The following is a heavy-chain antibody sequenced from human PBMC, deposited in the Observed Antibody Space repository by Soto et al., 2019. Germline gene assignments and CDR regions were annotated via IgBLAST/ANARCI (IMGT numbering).Heavy chain of an antibody. CDR2: ISSSGST. D-gene: IGHD2-21*02. CDR3: ARSGVTGIVIPSHWFDP. V-gene: IGHV4-31*03. J-gene: IGHJ5*02. Sequence: TLSLTCTVSGDSIGGVGYWSCIRQVPGRGLEWIGCISSSGSTYYNPALNNRISLSLDTSQNQFSLKLLSVTAADTAIYYCARSGVTGIVIPSHWFDPWAREPWSPSPQ. CDR1: GDSIGGVGY.